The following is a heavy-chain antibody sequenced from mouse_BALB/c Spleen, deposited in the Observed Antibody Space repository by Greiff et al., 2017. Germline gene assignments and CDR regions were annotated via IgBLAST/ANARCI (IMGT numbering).Heavy chain of an antibody. CDR3: ARHLLRRALAY. CDR1: GFAFSSYE. CDR2: ISSGGGST. J-gene: IGHJ3*01. Sequence: EVKLEESGGGLVKPGGSLKLSCAASGFAFSSYEMSWVRQTPEKRLEWVAYISSGGGSTYYPHTVKGRFPISRDNAKNTLYLQLSSLKTEDTAMYYCARHLLRRALAYWGQGTLVTVSA. V-gene: IGHV5-12-1*01. D-gene: IGHD2-12*01.